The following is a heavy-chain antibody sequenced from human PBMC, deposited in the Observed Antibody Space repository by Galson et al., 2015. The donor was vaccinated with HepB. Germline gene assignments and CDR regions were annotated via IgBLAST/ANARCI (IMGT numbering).Heavy chain of an antibody. Sequence: ETLSLTCAVYGGSFSGYYWSWIRQPPGKGLEWIGEINHSGSTNYNPSLKSRVTISVDTSKNQFSLKLSSVTAADTAVYYCARGRNGYSSSWYVGDHWGQGTLVTVSS. CDR2: INHSGST. J-gene: IGHJ4*02. CDR1: GGSFSGYY. V-gene: IGHV4-34*01. D-gene: IGHD6-13*01. CDR3: ARGRNGYSSSWYVGDH.